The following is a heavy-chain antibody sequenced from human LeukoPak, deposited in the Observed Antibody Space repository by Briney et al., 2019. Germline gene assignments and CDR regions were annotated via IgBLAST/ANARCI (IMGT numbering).Heavy chain of an antibody. V-gene: IGHV3-74*01. CDR3: ARDSRVTRDAFDI. Sequence: GGSLRLSCAASGFTFSSYWMHWVRQAPGKGLVWVSRINTDGSSTSYADSVKGRFTISRDNAKNTLYLQMNSLRAEDTAVYYCARDSRVTRDAFDIWGQGTMVTVSS. J-gene: IGHJ3*02. D-gene: IGHD4-23*01. CDR2: INTDGSST. CDR1: GFTFSSYW.